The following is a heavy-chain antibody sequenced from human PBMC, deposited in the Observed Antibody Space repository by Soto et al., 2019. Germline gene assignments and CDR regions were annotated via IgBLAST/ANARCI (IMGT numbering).Heavy chain of an antibody. CDR1: EDSITGGGYF. D-gene: IGHD3-10*01. J-gene: IGHJ4*02. Sequence: TLSLTFTVSEDSITGGGYFWSWIRQLPGNDLEWIGSAYYRGNTYYNPSLTSRGTISLDPSQFRVSLRLTYVTAADTAVYFCARGGSGNSNVWGQGTLVTVS. CDR3: ARGGSGNSNV. V-gene: IGHV4-31*03. CDR2: AYYRGNT.